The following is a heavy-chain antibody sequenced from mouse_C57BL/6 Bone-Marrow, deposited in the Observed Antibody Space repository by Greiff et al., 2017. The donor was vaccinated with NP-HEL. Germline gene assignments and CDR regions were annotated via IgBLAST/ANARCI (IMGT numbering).Heavy chain of an antibody. CDR1: GFTFSSYT. D-gene: IGHD2-5*01. Sequence: EVKVEESGGGLVKPGGSLKLSCAASGFTFSSYTMSWVRQTPEKRLEWVATISGGGGNPYYPDSVKGRFTISRDNAKNTLYLQMSSLRAEDTALYYCARHGSNSFAYWGQGTLVTVSA. CDR2: ISGGGGNP. J-gene: IGHJ3*01. V-gene: IGHV5-9*01. CDR3: ARHGSNSFAY.